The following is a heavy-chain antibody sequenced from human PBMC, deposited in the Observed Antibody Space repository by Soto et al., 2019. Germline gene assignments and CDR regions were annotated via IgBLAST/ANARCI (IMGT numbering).Heavy chain of an antibody. CDR1: GYTFSNYG. CDR3: AREANCGSDCYSPAEYSQH. J-gene: IGHJ1*01. D-gene: IGHD2-21*02. CDR2: ISAYNGKT. Sequence: QVQLVQSGAEVKKPGASVKVSCKASGYTFSNYGISWVRQAPGQGREWMGWISAYNGKTYDAERLQGRVTMTTDTSTTTAYMDLMSLRSDDTAVYYCAREANCGSDCYSPAEYSQHWGQGTLVTVSS. V-gene: IGHV1-18*04.